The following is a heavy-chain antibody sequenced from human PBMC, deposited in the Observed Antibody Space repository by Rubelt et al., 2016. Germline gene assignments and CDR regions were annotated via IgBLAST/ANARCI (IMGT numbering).Heavy chain of an antibody. J-gene: IGHJ2*01. V-gene: IGHV3-23*01. CDR2: ISGSGGST. Sequence: VRQAPGKGLEWVSAISGSGGSTYYADSVKGRFTISRDNSKNTLYLQMNSLRAEDTAVYYCASYPPFDLWGRGTLVTVSS. CDR3: ASYPPFDL.